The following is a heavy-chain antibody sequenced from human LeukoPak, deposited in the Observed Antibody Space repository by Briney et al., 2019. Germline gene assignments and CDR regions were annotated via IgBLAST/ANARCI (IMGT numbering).Heavy chain of an antibody. CDR2: INPNSGGT. V-gene: IGHV1-2*02. CDR1: GYTFTGYY. J-gene: IGHJ4*02. Sequence: ASVKVSCKASGYTFTGYYMHWVRQAPGQGLEWMGWINPNSGGTNYAQKFQGRVTMTRDTSISTAYMELSRLRSEDTAVCYCVPVYYYDSSGYYEAFDYWGQGTLVTVSS. D-gene: IGHD3-22*01. CDR3: VPVYYYDSSGYYEAFDY.